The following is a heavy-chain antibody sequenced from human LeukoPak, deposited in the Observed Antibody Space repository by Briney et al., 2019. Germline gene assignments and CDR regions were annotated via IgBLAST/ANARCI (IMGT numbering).Heavy chain of an antibody. D-gene: IGHD6-19*01. J-gene: IGHJ4*02. CDR1: GFSFSSYT. V-gene: IGHV3-21*04. CDR3: AKSASGWYNFDY. CDR2: ISGSSTYI. Sequence: GGSLRLSCAASGFSFSSYTMNWVRQAPGKGLEWVSSISGSSTYIYYADSVRGRFTISRDNSKNTLYLQMNSLRAEDTAVYYCAKSASGWYNFDYWGQGTLVTVSS.